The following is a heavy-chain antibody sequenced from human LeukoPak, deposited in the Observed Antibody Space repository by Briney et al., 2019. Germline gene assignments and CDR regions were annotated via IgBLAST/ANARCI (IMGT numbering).Heavy chain of an antibody. V-gene: IGHV1-2*06. D-gene: IGHD3-3*01. Sequence: ASVTVSCKPSGYTFTGYYMHWVRQAPGQGLKWMERINPNSGGTNDAQKFQGRVTMTRDTSISTAYMELSRLRSDDTAVYYCARTRITIFGVVSSYFDYWGQGTLVTVSS. CDR2: INPNSGGT. J-gene: IGHJ4*02. CDR3: ARTRITIFGVVSSYFDY. CDR1: GYTFTGYY.